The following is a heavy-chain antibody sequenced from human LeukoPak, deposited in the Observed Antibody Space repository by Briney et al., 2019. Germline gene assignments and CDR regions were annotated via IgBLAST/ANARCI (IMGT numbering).Heavy chain of an antibody. Sequence: PGGSLRLSCAASGFTFDDYAMHWVRQAPGKGLEWVANIKEDGSVKSYVDSVRGRFTISRDNTRNSLYLQMNSLRAEDTAVYYCASEANLPYWGQGTLVTVSS. CDR1: GFTFDDYA. V-gene: IGHV3-7*01. CDR2: IKEDGSVK. J-gene: IGHJ4*02. CDR3: ASEANLPY.